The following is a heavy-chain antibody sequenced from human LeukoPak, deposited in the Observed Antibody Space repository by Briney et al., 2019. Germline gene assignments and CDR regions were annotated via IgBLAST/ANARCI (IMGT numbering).Heavy chain of an antibody. Sequence: GGSLRLSCEASGLTFSRDWMGWVRQAPGEGLEWVANIRQDGGETYYGDSVKGRFIISRDNAKNSLFLQMNRVRAEDTAVYYCATYSSLNTREFQYWGQGTLVTVSP. D-gene: IGHD3-22*01. J-gene: IGHJ1*01. V-gene: IGHV3-7*01. CDR2: IRQDGGET. CDR1: GLTFSRDW. CDR3: ATYSSLNTREFQY.